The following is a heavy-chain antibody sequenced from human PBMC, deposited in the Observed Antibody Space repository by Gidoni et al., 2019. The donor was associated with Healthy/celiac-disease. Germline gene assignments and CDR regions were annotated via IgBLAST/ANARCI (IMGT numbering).Heavy chain of an antibody. CDR3: ARDRREPLRSAYGMDV. D-gene: IGHD3-3*01. V-gene: IGHV3-33*01. CDR1: GFTFSSYG. J-gene: IGHJ6*02. CDR2: IWYDGSNK. Sequence: QVQLVESGGGVVQPGRSLRLSCAASGFTFSSYGMHWVRQAPGKGLEWVAVIWYDGSNKYYADSVKGRFTISRDNSKNTLYLQMNSLRAEDTAVYYCARDRREPLRSAYGMDVWGQGTTVTVSS.